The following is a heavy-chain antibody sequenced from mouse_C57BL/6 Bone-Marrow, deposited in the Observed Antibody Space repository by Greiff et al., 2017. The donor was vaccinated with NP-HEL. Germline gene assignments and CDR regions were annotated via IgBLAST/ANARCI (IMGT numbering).Heavy chain of an antibody. CDR1: GFNIKNTY. V-gene: IGHV14-3*01. CDR3: ARWAYYYGSSPYWYFDV. J-gene: IGHJ1*03. D-gene: IGHD1-1*01. Sequence: VQLKESVAELVRPGASVKLSCTASGFNIKNTYMHWVKQRPEQGLEWIGRIDPANGNTKYAPKFQGKATITADTSSNTAYLQLSSLKSEDTAIYYCARWAYYYGSSPYWYFDVWGTGTTVTVSS. CDR2: IDPANGNT.